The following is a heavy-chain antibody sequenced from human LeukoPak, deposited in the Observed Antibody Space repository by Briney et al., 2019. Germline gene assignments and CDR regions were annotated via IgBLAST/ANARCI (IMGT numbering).Heavy chain of an antibody. J-gene: IGHJ3*02. CDR3: ASDITRDAFDI. CDR1: GFTFSSYS. CDR2: ISSSSSTI. D-gene: IGHD3-10*01. Sequence: GGSLRLSCAASGFTFSSYSMNWVRQAPGKGLEWVSYISSSSSTIYYADSVKGRFTISRDNAKNSLYLQMNSLRAEDTAVYYCASDITRDAFDIWGQGTMVTVSS. V-gene: IGHV3-48*01.